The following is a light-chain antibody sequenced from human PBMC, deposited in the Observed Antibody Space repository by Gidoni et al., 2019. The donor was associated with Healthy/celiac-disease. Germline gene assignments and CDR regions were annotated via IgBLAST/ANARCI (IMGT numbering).Light chain of an antibody. J-gene: IGKJ4*01. CDR2: DAS. CDR3: QQRSNWPT. CDR1: QSVSSY. V-gene: IGKV3-11*01. Sequence: EIVLTQSPATLSLSPGERATLSCRASQSVSSYLSCYQQKPGQAPRLLIYDASNRATGIPARFSGSGSGTDFTLTISSLETEDFAVYDCQQRSNWPTFGGGTKVEIK.